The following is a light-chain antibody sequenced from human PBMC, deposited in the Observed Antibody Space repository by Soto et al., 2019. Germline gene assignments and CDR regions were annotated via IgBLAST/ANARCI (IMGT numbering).Light chain of an antibody. CDR1: SGHSSYT. V-gene: IGLV4-69*01. CDR2: LNGDGSH. J-gene: IGLJ3*02. CDR3: QTWGTGIEV. Sequence: QLVLTQSPSASASLGASVKLTCTLSSGHSSYTIAWPQQQPEKGPRYLMTLNGDGSHSKGDGIPDRFSGSSSGAERYLSISSLQSEDEADYYCQTWGTGIEVFGGGTKLTVL.